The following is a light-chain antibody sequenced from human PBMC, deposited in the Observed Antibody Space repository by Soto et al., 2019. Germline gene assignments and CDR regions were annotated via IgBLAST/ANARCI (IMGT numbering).Light chain of an antibody. J-gene: IGKJ2*01. CDR2: AAS. CDR3: QQSYSMPYT. Sequence: DVQMTQSPSSLSASVGDRVTITCRTSQNIATYLNWYQHKPGRAPNLLTYAASSLQSGVPSRFSGSGSGTDFTLTISSLQPEDFATYYCQQSYSMPYTFGQGTRLEIK. CDR1: QNIATY. V-gene: IGKV1-39*01.